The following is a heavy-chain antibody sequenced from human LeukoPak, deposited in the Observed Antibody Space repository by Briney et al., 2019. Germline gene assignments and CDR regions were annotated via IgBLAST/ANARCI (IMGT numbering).Heavy chain of an antibody. D-gene: IGHD3-3*01. V-gene: IGHV3-30-3*01. CDR3: ARGITIFGVVIISGYFDY. Sequence: PGGSLRLSCAASGFTFSGYAMHWVRQAPGKGLEWVAVISYDGSNKYYADSVKGRFTISRDNSKNTLYLQMNSLRAEDTAVYYCARGITIFGVVIISGYFDYWGQGTLVTVSS. CDR2: ISYDGSNK. J-gene: IGHJ4*02. CDR1: GFTFSGYA.